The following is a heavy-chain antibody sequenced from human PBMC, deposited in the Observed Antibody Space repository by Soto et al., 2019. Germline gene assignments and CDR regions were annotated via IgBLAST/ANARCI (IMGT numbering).Heavy chain of an antibody. CDR1: GFTFSSYW. J-gene: IGHJ6*02. Sequence: LRLSCAASGFTFSSYWMSWVRQAPGKGLEWVANIKQDGSEKYYVDSVKGRFTISRDNAKNSLYLQMNSLRAEDTAVYYCASTCIQPNHYYYGMDVWGQG. D-gene: IGHD5-18*01. V-gene: IGHV3-7*03. CDR2: IKQDGSEK. CDR3: ASTCIQPNHYYYGMDV.